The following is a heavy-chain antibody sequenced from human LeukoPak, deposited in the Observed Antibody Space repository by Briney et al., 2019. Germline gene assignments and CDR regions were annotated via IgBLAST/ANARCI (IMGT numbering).Heavy chain of an antibody. CDR1: GGSFSGYY. Sequence: SETLSLTCAAYGGSFSGYYWSWIRQPPGKGLEWIGEINHSGSTNYNPSLKSRVTISVDTSKNQFSLKLSSVTAADTAVYYCAREGKRRPYYGSGTYGMDVWGKGTTVTVSS. D-gene: IGHD3-10*01. J-gene: IGHJ6*04. CDR3: AREGKRRPYYGSGTYGMDV. CDR2: INHSGST. V-gene: IGHV4-34*01.